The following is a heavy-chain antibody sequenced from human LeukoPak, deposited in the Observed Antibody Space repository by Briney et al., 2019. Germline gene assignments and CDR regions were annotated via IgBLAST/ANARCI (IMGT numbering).Heavy chain of an antibody. J-gene: IGHJ6*02. CDR3: ARPGTTSIYYYYGMDV. Sequence: SETLSLTCTVSGGSISSSSYYWGWIRQPPGKGLEWIGSIYYSGSTYYNPSLKSRVTISVDTSKNQFSLKLSSVTAADTAVYYCARPGTTSIYYYYGMDVWGQGTLVTVSS. CDR1: GGSISSSSYY. CDR2: IYYSGST. V-gene: IGHV4-39*07. D-gene: IGHD1-1*01.